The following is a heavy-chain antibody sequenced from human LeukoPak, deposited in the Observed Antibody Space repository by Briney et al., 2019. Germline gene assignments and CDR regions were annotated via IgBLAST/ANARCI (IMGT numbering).Heavy chain of an antibody. CDR3: ARAAPWFDP. CDR1: GGSISSYY. J-gene: IGHJ5*02. CDR2: IYYSGST. Sequence: SEILSLTCTVSGGSISSYYWSWIRQPPGKGLEWIGYIYYSGSTNYNPSLKSRVTISVDTSKNQFSLKLSSVTAADTAVYYCARAAPWFDPWGQGTLVTVSS. V-gene: IGHV4-59*01.